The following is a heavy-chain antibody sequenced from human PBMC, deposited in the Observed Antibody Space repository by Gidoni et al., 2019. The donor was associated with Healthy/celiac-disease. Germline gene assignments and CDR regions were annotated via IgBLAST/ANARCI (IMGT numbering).Heavy chain of an antibody. CDR3: AGELGGANFDY. CDR1: GGSFSGYY. J-gene: IGHJ4*02. CDR2: INHSGST. Sequence: QVQLQQWGAGLLTPSETLSLTCAVYGGSFSGYYWSWIRQPPGKGLEWIGEINHSGSTNYNPSLKRRVTKSGDTSKNQFSRKLSSGAAAETGGYYCAGELGGANFDYWGQGTLVTVSS. V-gene: IGHV4-34*01. D-gene: IGHD1-26*01.